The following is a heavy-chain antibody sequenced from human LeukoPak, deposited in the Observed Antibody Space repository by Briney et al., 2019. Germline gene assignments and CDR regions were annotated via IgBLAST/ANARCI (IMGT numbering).Heavy chain of an antibody. Sequence: GGSLRLSCAASGFTFSSYSMNWVRQAPGKGLEWVSSISSSSSYIYYADSVKGRFTISRDNAKNSLYLQMNSLRAEDTAVYYCARDGGSGSSYGMDVWGQGTTVTVSS. CDR2: ISSSSSYI. D-gene: IGHD3-10*01. CDR3: ARDGGSGSSYGMDV. V-gene: IGHV3-21*01. J-gene: IGHJ6*02. CDR1: GFTFSSYS.